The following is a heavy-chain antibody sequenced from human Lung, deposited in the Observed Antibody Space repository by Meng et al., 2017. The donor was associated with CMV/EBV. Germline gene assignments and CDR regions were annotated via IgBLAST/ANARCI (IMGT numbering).Heavy chain of an antibody. Sequence: SCAASGFNFDDYAMHWVRQAPGRGLEWIAYIKWNNAYVGYADSVKGRFFISRDNARKYLYLQMNRLGAEDEALYFCVKSWSWDCSGGVCHFDDWGQGXLVTVSS. D-gene: IGHD2-8*02. V-gene: IGHV3-9*01. J-gene: IGHJ4*02. CDR2: IKWNNAYV. CDR1: GFNFDDYA. CDR3: VKSWSWDCSGGVCHFDD.